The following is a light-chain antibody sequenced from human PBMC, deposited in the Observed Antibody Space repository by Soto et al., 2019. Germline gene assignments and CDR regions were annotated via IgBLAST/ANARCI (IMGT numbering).Light chain of an antibody. J-gene: IGKJ1*01. CDR2: QIS. Sequence: DIVLTQTPLTSSVTPGQPASFSCESSESLIHSDGRTYLSWLHQRPGQPPRLLIYQISERFSGVPDRFSGSGARTNFTLMISRVEVEDVGTFFCMQSSQLRTFGQGTKVEIK. V-gene: IGKV2-24*01. CDR1: ESLIHSDGRTY. CDR3: MQSSQLRT.